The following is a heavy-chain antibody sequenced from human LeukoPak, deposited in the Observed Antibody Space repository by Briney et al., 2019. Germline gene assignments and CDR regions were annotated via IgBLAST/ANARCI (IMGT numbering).Heavy chain of an antibody. Sequence: GGSLRLSCAASGFTFSNAWMNWVRQAPGKGLEWVGRIKSKTDGGTTDYAAPVKGRFTISRDDSKNTLYMQMNRLKTEDTAVYYCTTDPFYDSAGFGFWGQGTLVTVSS. J-gene: IGHJ4*02. D-gene: IGHD3-22*01. CDR1: GFTFSNAW. CDR3: TTDPFYDSAGFGF. CDR2: IKSKTDGGTT. V-gene: IGHV3-15*07.